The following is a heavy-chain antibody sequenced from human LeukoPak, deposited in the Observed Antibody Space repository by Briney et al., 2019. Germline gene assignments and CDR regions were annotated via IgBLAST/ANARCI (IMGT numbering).Heavy chain of an antibody. CDR2: IIPIFGTA. Sequence: VASVKVSCKASGGTFSSYAISWVRQAPGPGLEWMGGIIPIFGTANYAQKFQGRVTITTDESTSTAYMELSSLRSEDTAVYYCARGSAGGWLQEGDYWGQGTLVTVSS. V-gene: IGHV1-69*05. D-gene: IGHD5-24*01. J-gene: IGHJ4*02. CDR1: GGTFSSYA. CDR3: ARGSAGGWLQEGDY.